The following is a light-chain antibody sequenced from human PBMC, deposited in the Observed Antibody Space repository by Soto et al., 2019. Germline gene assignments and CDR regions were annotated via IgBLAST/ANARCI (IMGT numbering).Light chain of an antibody. Sequence: QSPLTQPPSVSGSPGQSVTISCTGTSTDFVSYNRVSWYQQPPGTAPKLIIYEASNRPSEVPDRFSGSKSGNTASLTISGLQAADEADYYCSLYTSENTYVFGTGTKVTVL. CDR3: SLYTSENTYV. CDR1: STDFVSYNR. V-gene: IGLV2-18*01. J-gene: IGLJ1*01. CDR2: EAS.